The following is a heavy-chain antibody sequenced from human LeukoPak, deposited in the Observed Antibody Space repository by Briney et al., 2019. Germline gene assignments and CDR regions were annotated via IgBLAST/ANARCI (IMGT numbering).Heavy chain of an antibody. D-gene: IGHD5-18*01. J-gene: IGHJ4*02. CDR1: GFTVSDSY. V-gene: IGHV3-66*01. CDR3: ARDRAYTYGFAYYFAD. Sequence: PGGSLRLSCATSGFTVSDSYMSWVRQAPGKGLEWVSVIYSGGSTSYADSVKGRFTISRDSSKNTLYLQMDSLRGEDTAVYYCARDRAYTYGFAYYFADWGQGTLVTVSS. CDR2: IYSGGST.